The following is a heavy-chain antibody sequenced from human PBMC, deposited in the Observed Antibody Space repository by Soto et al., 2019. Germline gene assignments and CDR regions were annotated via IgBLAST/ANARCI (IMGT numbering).Heavy chain of an antibody. Sequence: PGGSLRLSCAASGFTFDDYAMHWVRQAPGKGLEWVSLISWDGGSTYYADSVKGRFTISRDNSKNSLYLQMNSLRAEDTALYYCAKSSIAGYYYYYGMDVWGQGTTVTVS. V-gene: IGHV3-43D*04. CDR3: AKSSIAGYYYYYGMDV. CDR2: ISWDGGST. CDR1: GFTFDDYA. D-gene: IGHD6-6*01. J-gene: IGHJ6*02.